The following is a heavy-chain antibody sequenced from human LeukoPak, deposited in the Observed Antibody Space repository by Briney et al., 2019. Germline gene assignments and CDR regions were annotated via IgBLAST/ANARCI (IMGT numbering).Heavy chain of an antibody. CDR3: ARGGEMATNGGFDY. D-gene: IGHD5-24*01. V-gene: IGHV4-59*12. J-gene: IGHJ4*02. CDR2: IYYSGST. Sequence: PSETLSLTCTVSGGSISSYYWSWIRQPPGKGLEWIGYIYYSGSTNYNPSLKSRVTISVDTSKNQFSLKLSSVTAADTAVYYCARGGEMATNGGFDYWGQGTLVTVSS. CDR1: GGSISSYY.